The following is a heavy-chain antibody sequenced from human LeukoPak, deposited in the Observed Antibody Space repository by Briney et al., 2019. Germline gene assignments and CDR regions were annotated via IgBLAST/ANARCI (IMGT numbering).Heavy chain of an antibody. CDR2: IWYDGSNK. D-gene: IGHD6-19*01. J-gene: IGHJ4*02. CDR1: GFTFSSYG. V-gene: IGHV3-33*01. Sequence: PGGSLRLSCAASGFTFSSYGMHWVRQAPGKGLEWVAVIWYDGSNKYYADSVKGRFTISRDNSKNTLYLQMNSLRAEDTAVYYCARESIAVSFDYWGQGTLVTVSS. CDR3: ARESIAVSFDY.